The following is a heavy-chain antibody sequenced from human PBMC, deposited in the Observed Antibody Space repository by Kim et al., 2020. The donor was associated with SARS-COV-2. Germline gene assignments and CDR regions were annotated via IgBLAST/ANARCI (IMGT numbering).Heavy chain of an antibody. Sequence: SETLSLTCAVYGGSFSGYYWSWIRQPPGKGLEWIGEINHSGSTNYNPSLKSRVTISVDTSKNQFSLKLSSVTAADTAVYYCARGRGRDGYNYPHTINYY. CDR1: GGSFSGYY. CDR2: INHSGST. J-gene: IGHJ6*01. D-gene: IGHD5-12*01. CDR3: ARGRGRDGYNYPHTINYY. V-gene: IGHV4-34*01.